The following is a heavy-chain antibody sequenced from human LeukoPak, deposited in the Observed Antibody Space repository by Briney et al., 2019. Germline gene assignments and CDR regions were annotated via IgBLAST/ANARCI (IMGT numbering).Heavy chain of an antibody. V-gene: IGHV3-74*01. CDR1: GFTFSSYW. D-gene: IGHD5-24*01. CDR3: ASEGDGYNFWY. Sequence: GGSLRLSCAASGFTFSSYWMHWVRQAPGKGLVWVSRINSDGSSTSYADSVKGRFTISRDNAKNTLYLQMNSLRAEDTAVYYCASEGDGYNFWYWGQGTLVTVSS. CDR2: INSDGSST. J-gene: IGHJ4*02.